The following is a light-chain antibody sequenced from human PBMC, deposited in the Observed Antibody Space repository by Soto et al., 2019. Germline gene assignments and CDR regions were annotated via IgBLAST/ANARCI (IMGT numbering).Light chain of an antibody. Sequence: DIVMTQSPDSLTVSLGERATINCKSSQSVLYSSNNKNYLAWYQQKPGQPPKLLIYWASTRESGVPDRFSGSGSGTDFTLTISSLQAEDVAVYYCQQYESVPITFGGGTKVEIK. V-gene: IGKV4-1*01. J-gene: IGKJ4*01. CDR3: QQYESVPIT. CDR2: WAS. CDR1: QSVLYSSNNKNY.